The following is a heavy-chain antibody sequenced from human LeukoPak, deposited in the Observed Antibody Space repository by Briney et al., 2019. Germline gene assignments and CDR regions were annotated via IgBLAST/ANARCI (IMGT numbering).Heavy chain of an antibody. CDR1: GGSFSGYY. V-gene: IGHV4-34*01. J-gene: IGHJ4*02. Sequence: SETLSLTCAVYGGSFSGYYWSWIRQPPGKGLEWIGEINHSGSTNYNPSLKSRVTISLDTSKNQFSLKLSSVTAADTAVYYCARVSDYPDYWGQGTLVTVSP. CDR2: INHSGST. CDR3: ARVSDYPDY.